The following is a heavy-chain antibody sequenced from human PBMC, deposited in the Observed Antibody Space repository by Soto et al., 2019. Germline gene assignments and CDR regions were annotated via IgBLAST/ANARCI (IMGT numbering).Heavy chain of an antibody. CDR2: ISYDGSNK. Sequence: GGSLRLSCAASGFTFSSYGMHWVRQAPGKGLEWVAVISYDGSNKYYADSVKGRFTISRDNSKNTLYLQMNSLRAEDTAVYYCAKDALIGYYDSSGNWFDPWGQGTLVTVSS. J-gene: IGHJ5*02. D-gene: IGHD3-22*01. V-gene: IGHV3-30*18. CDR1: GFTFSSYG. CDR3: AKDALIGYYDSSGNWFDP.